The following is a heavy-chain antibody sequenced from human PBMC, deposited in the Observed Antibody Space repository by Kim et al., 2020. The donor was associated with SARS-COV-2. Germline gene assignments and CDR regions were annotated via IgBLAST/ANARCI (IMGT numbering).Heavy chain of an antibody. D-gene: IGHD5-12*01. CDR3: ARRVATKQYNWFDP. J-gene: IGHJ5*02. Sequence: TPSMQSRVTIAVATSKNQFALKLSCVTAADTAVYYCARRVATKQYNWFDPWGQGTLVTVSS. V-gene: IGHV4-39*01.